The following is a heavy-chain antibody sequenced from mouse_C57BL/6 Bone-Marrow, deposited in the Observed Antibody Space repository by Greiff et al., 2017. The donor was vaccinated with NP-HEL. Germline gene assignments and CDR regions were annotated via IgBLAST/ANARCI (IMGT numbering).Heavy chain of an antibody. V-gene: IGHV3-6*01. CDR2: ISYDGSN. D-gene: IGHD2-4*01. J-gene: IGHJ1*03. Sequence: EVQVVESGPGLVKPSQSLSLTCSVTGYSITSGYYWNWIRQFPGNKLEWMGYISYDGSNNYNPSLKNRISITRDTSKNQFFLKLNSVTTEDTATYYCARVDYDEWPWGTGTTVTVSS. CDR3: ARVDYDEWP. CDR1: GYSITSGYY.